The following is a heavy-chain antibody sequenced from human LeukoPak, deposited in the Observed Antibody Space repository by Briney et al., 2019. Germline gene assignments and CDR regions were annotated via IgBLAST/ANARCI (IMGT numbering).Heavy chain of an antibody. CDR3: ARVPYRSGSYSDY. J-gene: IGHJ4*02. CDR1: GGSISSSSYY. Sequence: SETLSLTCTVSGGSISSSSYYWGWIRQPPGKGLEWIGSIYYSGSTYYNPSLKSRVTISVDTSKNQFSLKLSSVTAADTAVYYCARVPYRSGSYSDYWGQGTLVTVSS. V-gene: IGHV4-39*07. D-gene: IGHD1-26*01. CDR2: IYYSGST.